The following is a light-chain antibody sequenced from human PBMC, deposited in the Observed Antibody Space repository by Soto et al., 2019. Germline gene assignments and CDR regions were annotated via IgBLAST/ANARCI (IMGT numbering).Light chain of an antibody. CDR2: GAV. Sequence: EIVMTQSPATLSVYPGERVTLSCRASQSVGNNLACYQQKPGQAPRLLIHGAVTRATDIPARFSGSGSGTEFTLTISSLQSEDFAVYYCQHYHGWPITFGQGTRLEVK. CDR1: QSVGNN. CDR3: QHYHGWPIT. J-gene: IGKJ5*01. V-gene: IGKV3-15*01.